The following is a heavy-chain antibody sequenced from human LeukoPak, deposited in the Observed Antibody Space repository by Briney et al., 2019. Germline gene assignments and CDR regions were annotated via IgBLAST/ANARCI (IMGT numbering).Heavy chain of an antibody. D-gene: IGHD3-10*01. CDR1: GFTFSSYS. Sequence: GGSLRLSCAASGFTFSSYSMNWVRQAPGKGLEWVSYISSSSTIYYADSVKGRFTISRDNAKNSLCLQMNSLRDEDTAVYYCARDRAAGSKTDYWGQGTLVTVPS. J-gene: IGHJ4*02. V-gene: IGHV3-48*02. CDR2: ISSSSTI. CDR3: ARDRAAGSKTDY.